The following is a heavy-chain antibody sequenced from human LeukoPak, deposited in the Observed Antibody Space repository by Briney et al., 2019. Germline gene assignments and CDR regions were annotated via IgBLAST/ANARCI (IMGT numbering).Heavy chain of an antibody. CDR2: ISSSSSYI. CDR3: ARVHYYYDSSGPFDY. J-gene: IGHJ4*02. V-gene: IGHV3-21*01. CDR1: GFTFSSYS. D-gene: IGHD3-22*01. Sequence: GGSLRLSCAASGFTFSSYSMNWVRQAPGKGLVWVSSISSSSSYIYYADSVKGRFTISRDNAKNSLYLQMNSLRAEDTAVYYCARVHYYYDSSGPFDYWGQGTLVTVSS.